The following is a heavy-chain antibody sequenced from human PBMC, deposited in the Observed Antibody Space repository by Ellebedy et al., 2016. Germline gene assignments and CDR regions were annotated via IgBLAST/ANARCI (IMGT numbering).Heavy chain of an antibody. CDR2: IWYDGSNK. V-gene: IGHV3-33*01. D-gene: IGHD3-3*01. Sequence: GGSLRLSXAASGFTFSSYGMHWVRQAPGKGLEWVAIIWYDGSNKYYADSVKGRFTISRDNSKNTLYLQMNSLSVEDTAVYYCTRDGSEWSRDYWGQGTLVTVSS. CDR1: GFTFSSYG. CDR3: TRDGSEWSRDY. J-gene: IGHJ4*02.